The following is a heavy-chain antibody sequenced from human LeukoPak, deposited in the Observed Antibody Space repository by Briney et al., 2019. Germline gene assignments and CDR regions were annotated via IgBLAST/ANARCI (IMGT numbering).Heavy chain of an antibody. CDR2: IYYSGST. CDR3: ARDYLWFGESPGGGGVDY. Sequence: SSETLSLTCTVSGGSISSSSYYWGWIRQPPGKGLEWIGSIYYSGSTYYNPSLKSRVTISVDTSKNQFSLKLSSVTAADTAVYYCARDYLWFGESPGGGGVDYWGQGTLVTVSS. V-gene: IGHV4-39*07. CDR1: GGSISSSSYY. D-gene: IGHD3-10*01. J-gene: IGHJ4*02.